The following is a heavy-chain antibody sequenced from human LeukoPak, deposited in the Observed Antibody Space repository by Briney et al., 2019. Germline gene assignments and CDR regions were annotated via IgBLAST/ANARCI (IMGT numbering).Heavy chain of an antibody. Sequence: GGSLRLSCAASGLTFSDYYMSWIRQAPGKGLEWLSYINIGGTNTHYADSVKGRFTISRDNAKRSLYLEMTNLRAEDTAVYYCATDGAGFDTWGQGVLVTVSS. CDR3: ATDGAGFDT. V-gene: IGHV3-11*01. CDR1: GLTFSDYY. CDR2: INIGGTNT. J-gene: IGHJ5*02.